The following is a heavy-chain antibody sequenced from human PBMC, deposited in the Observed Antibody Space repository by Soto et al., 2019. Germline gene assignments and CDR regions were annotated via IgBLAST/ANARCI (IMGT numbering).Heavy chain of an antibody. V-gene: IGHV4-39*01. D-gene: IGHD3-22*01. Sequence: PSETLSLTCTVSGGSISSSSYYWGWIRQPPGKGLEWIGSIYYSGSTYYNPSLKSRVTISVDTSKNQFSLKLSSVTAADTAVYYCASPINYYDSSGYDYWGQGTLVTVSS. CDR3: ASPINYYDSSGYDY. CDR2: IYYSGST. CDR1: GGSISSSSYY. J-gene: IGHJ4*02.